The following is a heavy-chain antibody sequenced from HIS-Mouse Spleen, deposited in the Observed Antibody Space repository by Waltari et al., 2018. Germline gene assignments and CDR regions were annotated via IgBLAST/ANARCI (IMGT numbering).Heavy chain of an antibody. Sequence: QLQLQESGPGLVKPSETLSLTCTVSGGSISSSSYYWGWIRQPPGKGLGWIGSIYYSGGTYYNPSRTSRVTRSVDTSKNQFSLTLSSVTAADTAVYYCAREIPYSSSWYDWYFDLWGRGTLVTVSS. CDR3: AREIPYSSSWYDWYFDL. J-gene: IGHJ2*01. CDR2: IYYSGGT. V-gene: IGHV4-39*07. D-gene: IGHD6-13*01. CDR1: GGSISSSSYY.